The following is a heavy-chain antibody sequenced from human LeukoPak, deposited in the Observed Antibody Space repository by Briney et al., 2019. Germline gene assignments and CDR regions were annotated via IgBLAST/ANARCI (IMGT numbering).Heavy chain of an antibody. CDR2: INHSGST. V-gene: IGHV4-34*01. CDR3: ARGGGKYHHITSWSSLIKYYFDY. J-gene: IGHJ4*02. Sequence: PSETLSLTCAVYGGSFSGYYWSWMRQPPGKGLEWIGEINHSGSTNYNPSLKSRVTISVDTSKNQFSLKLSSVTAADTAVYYCARGGGKYHHITSWSSLIKYYFDYWGQGTLVTVSS. D-gene: IGHD3-10*01. CDR1: GGSFSGYY.